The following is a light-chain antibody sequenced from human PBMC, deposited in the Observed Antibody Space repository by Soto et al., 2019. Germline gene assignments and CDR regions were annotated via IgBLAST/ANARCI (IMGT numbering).Light chain of an antibody. Sequence: EIVLTQSPGTLSLSPGERATLSCRASQSVSSSYLAWYQQKPGQTPRLLIYGASSRATGIPDRFFGSGSGTDFILTISRLEPEDFAVFYCQQYGTLYTFGQGTKLEIK. J-gene: IGKJ2*01. V-gene: IGKV3-20*01. CDR2: GAS. CDR3: QQYGTLYT. CDR1: QSVSSSY.